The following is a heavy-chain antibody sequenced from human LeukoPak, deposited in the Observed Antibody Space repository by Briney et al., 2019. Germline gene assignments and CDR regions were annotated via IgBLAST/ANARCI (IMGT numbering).Heavy chain of an antibody. CDR3: AKELYCSGGSCPNWFDP. CDR1: GFTFSSYS. V-gene: IGHV3-21*01. D-gene: IGHD2-15*01. CDR2: ISSSSSYI. Sequence: GGSLRLSCAASGFTFSSYSMNWVRQAPGKGLEWVSSISSSSSYIYYADSVKGRFTISRDNAKNSLYLQMNSLRAEDTAVYYCAKELYCSGGSCPNWFDPWGQGTLVTVSS. J-gene: IGHJ5*02.